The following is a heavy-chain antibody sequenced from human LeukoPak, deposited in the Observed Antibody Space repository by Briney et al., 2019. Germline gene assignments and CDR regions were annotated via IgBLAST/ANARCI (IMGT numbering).Heavy chain of an antibody. V-gene: IGHV1-69*05. D-gene: IGHD5-24*01. CDR2: IIPIFGTA. J-gene: IGHJ4*02. Sequence: SVKVSCKASGGTFSSYAISWVRQAPGQGLEWMGGIIPIFGTANYAQKFQGRVTITTDESTSTAYMELSSLRSEDTVVYYCARGRRDGYKEPFDYWGQGTLVTVSS. CDR1: GGTFSSYA. CDR3: ARGRRDGYKEPFDY.